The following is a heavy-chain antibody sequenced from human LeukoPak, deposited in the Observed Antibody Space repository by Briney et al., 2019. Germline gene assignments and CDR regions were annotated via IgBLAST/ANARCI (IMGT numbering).Heavy chain of an antibody. CDR3: AREGTFYYYALDI. J-gene: IGHJ6*02. D-gene: IGHD3-10*01. CDR1: GYTFTSSS. Sequence: GASVKVSCKASGYTFTSSSMHWVRQAPGQSLEWMGWINDDNVNTKYSQKFQGRVTITRDTSASTAYMELANLTSEDTGVYYCAREGTFYYYALDIWGQGTTVTVSS. V-gene: IGHV1-3*01. CDR2: INDDNVNT.